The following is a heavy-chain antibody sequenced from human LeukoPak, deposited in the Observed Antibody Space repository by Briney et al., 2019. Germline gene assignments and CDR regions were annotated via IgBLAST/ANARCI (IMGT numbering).Heavy chain of an antibody. CDR1: GYTFTGYY. D-gene: IGHD2-2*01. Sequence: ASVKVSCKASGYTFTGYYMHWVRQAPGQGLEWMGWINPNSGGTNYAQKFQGRVTMTGDTSISTAYMELSRLRSDDTAVYYCARPPNCSSTSCYAYYYYMDVWGKGTTVTVSS. CDR3: ARPPNCSSTSCYAYYYYMDV. V-gene: IGHV1-2*02. J-gene: IGHJ6*03. CDR2: INPNSGGT.